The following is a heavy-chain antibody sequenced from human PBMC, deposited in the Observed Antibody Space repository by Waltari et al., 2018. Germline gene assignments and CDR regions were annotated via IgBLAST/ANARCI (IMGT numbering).Heavy chain of an antibody. Sequence: QVQLQESGPGLARPSETLSLTSDVSSSSIRSGYFWGWIRQPPGKGLQWIGSISHSGSTYYNPSLKSRVTLSVDTSKNQFALKVTSVTAADTATYYCVRDLGGSGNSWFDAWGQGSLVIVSS. V-gene: IGHV4-38-2*02. CDR2: ISHSGST. CDR3: VRDLGGSGNSWFDA. CDR1: SSSIRSGYF. D-gene: IGHD3-10*01. J-gene: IGHJ5*02.